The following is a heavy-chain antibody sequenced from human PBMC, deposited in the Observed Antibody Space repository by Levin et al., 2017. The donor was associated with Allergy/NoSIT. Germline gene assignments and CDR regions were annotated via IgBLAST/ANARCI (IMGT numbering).Heavy chain of an antibody. CDR1: GFTFNIYT. CDR3: ARGPEV. V-gene: IGHV3-21*01. Sequence: GESLKISCSASGFTFNIYTMNWVRPAPGKGLEWISFISTNSAYIFYADSVRGRFPISRDNAKGSVFLQMNSLRADDTAIYYCARGPEVWGLGTPVTVSS. J-gene: IGHJ4*02. CDR2: ISTNSAYI.